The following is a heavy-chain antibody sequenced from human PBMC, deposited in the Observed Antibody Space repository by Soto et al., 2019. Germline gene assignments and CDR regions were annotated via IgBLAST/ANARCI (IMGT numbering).Heavy chain of an antibody. CDR2: MNPNSGNT. D-gene: IGHD2-15*01. CDR3: ARGRRNIVAGSSDYYYYYMDV. CDR1: GYTFTSYD. Sequence: GASVKVSCKASGYTFTSYDINWVRQATGQGLEWMGWMNPNSGNTGYAQKFQGRVTMTRNTSISTAYMELSSLRSEDTAVYYCARGRRNIVAGSSDYYYYYMDVWGKGTTVTVSS. V-gene: IGHV1-8*01. J-gene: IGHJ6*03.